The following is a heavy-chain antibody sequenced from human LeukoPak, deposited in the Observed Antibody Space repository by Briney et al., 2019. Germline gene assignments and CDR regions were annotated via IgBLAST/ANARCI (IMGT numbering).Heavy chain of an antibody. CDR2: IRGGADDT. J-gene: IGHJ5*02. CDR3: ATSGFSGYDHPS. Sequence: PGGSLRLSCAASGFTFRSNSMAWVRLAPGKGLEWVSVIRGGADDTSYADSVKGRFTISRDNSKNTLFPQMDGLRVEDTAVYYCATSGFSGYDHPSWGQGTLVTVSS. CDR1: GFTFRSNS. V-gene: IGHV3-23*01. D-gene: IGHD5-12*01.